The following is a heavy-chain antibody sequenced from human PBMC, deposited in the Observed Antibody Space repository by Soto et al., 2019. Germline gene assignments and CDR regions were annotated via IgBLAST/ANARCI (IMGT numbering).Heavy chain of an antibody. D-gene: IGHD2-2*01. CDR2: ISGNGGST. CDR1: GFTFSSYA. Sequence: GGSLRLSCSASGFTFSSYAMHWVRQAPGKGLEYVSAISGNGGSTFYADSVKGRFTISRDNSKNTLYLQMDSLRAEDTAVYYCAKGPAIVLVPAAMNYYYGMDVWGQGTTVTVSS. V-gene: IGHV3-64*04. J-gene: IGHJ6*02. CDR3: AKGPAIVLVPAAMNYYYGMDV.